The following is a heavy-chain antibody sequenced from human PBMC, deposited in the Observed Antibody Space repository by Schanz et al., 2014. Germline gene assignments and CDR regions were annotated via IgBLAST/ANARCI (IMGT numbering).Heavy chain of an antibody. V-gene: IGHV3-23*01. CDR3: ATVGSETYSIYWYFDL. CDR1: GFTFSSNA. J-gene: IGHJ2*01. CDR2: ITSNGGGT. Sequence: EVQLLESGGGLVQPGGSLRLSCAASGFTFSSNAMCWVRQAPGKGLEWVSTITSNGGGTYYADSVKGRFTISRDNAKNTLYLQMNRLRTEDTAVYYCATVGSETYSIYWYFDLWGRGTLVTVSS. D-gene: IGHD3-10*01.